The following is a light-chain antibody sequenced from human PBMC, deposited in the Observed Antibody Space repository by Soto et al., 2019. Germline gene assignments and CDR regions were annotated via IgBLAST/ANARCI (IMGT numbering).Light chain of an antibody. CDR3: QQYYSTPHT. Sequence: DIVMTQSPDYLAVSLGERATINCKSSQSVLYSSNNKNYLAWYQQKPGQPPKLLIYWASTRESGVPDRFSGSGSGTDFPLTISSLQAEDVAVYYCQQYYSTPHTFGQGTKLEIK. J-gene: IGKJ2*01. CDR2: WAS. V-gene: IGKV4-1*01. CDR1: QSVLYSSNNKNY.